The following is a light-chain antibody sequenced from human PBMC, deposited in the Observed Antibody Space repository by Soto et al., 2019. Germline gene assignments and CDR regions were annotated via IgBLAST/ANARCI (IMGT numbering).Light chain of an antibody. CDR1: SSDIGSYNR. CDR2: EVN. CDR3: NSFTSTSTYV. J-gene: IGLJ1*01. Sequence: QSALTQPASVSGSPGQSITISCTGTSSDIGSYNRVSWYQQPPGTAPKLIIYEVNNRPSGVPDRFSGSKSGNTASLTISGLQAEYESDYYCNSFTSTSTYVFGTGNKLTVL. V-gene: IGLV2-18*02.